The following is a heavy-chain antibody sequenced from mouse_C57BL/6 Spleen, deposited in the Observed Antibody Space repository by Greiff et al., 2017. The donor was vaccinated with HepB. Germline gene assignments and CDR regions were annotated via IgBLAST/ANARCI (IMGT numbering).Heavy chain of an antibody. CDR2: IYPGDGDT. V-gene: IGHV1-82*01. J-gene: IGHJ3*01. Sequence: VKLQESGPELVKPGASVKISCKASGYAFSSSWMNWVKQRPGKGLEWIGRIYPGDGDTNYNGKFKGKATLTADKSSSTAYMQLSSLTSEDSAVYFCARERRGFAYWGQGTLVTVSA. CDR1: GYAFSSSW. D-gene: IGHD1-2*01. CDR3: ARERRGFAY.